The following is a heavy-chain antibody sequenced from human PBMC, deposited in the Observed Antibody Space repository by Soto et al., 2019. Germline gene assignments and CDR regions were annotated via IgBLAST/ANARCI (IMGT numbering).Heavy chain of an antibody. CDR3: ASGGSGWYVHY. Sequence: SETLSLTCTVSGGSISSSIYYWGWIRQPPGKGLEWIGSIYYSGSTYFNPSLKSRVTISIDTSKNHFSLKLNSVTAADTAVYYCASGGSGWYVHYWGQGTLATAS. CDR2: IYYSGST. CDR1: GGSISSSIYY. J-gene: IGHJ4*02. V-gene: IGHV4-39*02. D-gene: IGHD6-19*01.